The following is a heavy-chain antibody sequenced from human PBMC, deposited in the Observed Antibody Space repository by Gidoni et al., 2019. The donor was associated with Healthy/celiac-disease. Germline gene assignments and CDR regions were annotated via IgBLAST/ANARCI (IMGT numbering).Heavy chain of an antibody. CDR2: IYYSGST. Sequence: QVQLQESGPGLVKPSETLSLTCTVSGGSISSYYWSWIRQPPGKGLEWIGYIYYSGSTNYNPSLKSRVTISVDTSKNQFSLKLSSVTAADTAVYYCARLGQLVRLGWFDPWGQGTLVTVSS. CDR1: GGSISSYY. CDR3: ARLGQLVRLGWFDP. J-gene: IGHJ5*02. V-gene: IGHV4-59*08. D-gene: IGHD6-13*01.